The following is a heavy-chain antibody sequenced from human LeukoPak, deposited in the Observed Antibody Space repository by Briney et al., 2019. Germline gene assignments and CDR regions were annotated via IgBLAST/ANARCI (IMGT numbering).Heavy chain of an antibody. CDR1: GGSISSSSYY. V-gene: IGHV4-39*07. J-gene: IGHJ4*02. CDR3: AREDVFGTYYFDY. Sequence: SETLSLTCTVSGGSISSSSYYWGWIRQPPGKGLEWIGSIYYSGSTYYNPSLKSRVTISVDTSKNQFSLKLSSVTAADTAVYYCAREDVFGTYYFDYWGQGTLVTVSS. CDR2: IYYSGST. D-gene: IGHD3-10*01.